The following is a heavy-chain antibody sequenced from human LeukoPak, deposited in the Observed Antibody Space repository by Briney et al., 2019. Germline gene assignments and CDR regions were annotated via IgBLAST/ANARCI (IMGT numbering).Heavy chain of an antibody. CDR2: TSGSGGGT. CDR1: RFTFSSYA. D-gene: IGHD6-19*01. J-gene: IGHJ4*02. V-gene: IGHV3-23*01. CDR3: AKTTTGYSSGRYPGWPVDY. Sequence: GGSLRLSCAASRFTFSSYAVSWVRQAPGKGLEWVSATSGSGGGTYYADSVKGRFTISRDNSKNTLYLQMNSLSTEDTAIYYCAKTTTGYSSGRYPGWPVDYWGQGTLVTVSS.